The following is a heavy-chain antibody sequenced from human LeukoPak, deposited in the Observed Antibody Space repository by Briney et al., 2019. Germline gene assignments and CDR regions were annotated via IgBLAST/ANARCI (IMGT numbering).Heavy chain of an antibody. CDR2: ISWNSGSI. Sequence: GRSLRLSCAASGFTFDDYAMHWVRHAPGKGLEWVSGISWNSGSIGYADSVKGRFTISRDNAKNSLYLQMNSLRAEDMALYYCAKAPGPYCSSTSCSGAFDIWGQGTMVTVSS. D-gene: IGHD2-2*01. CDR1: GFTFDDYA. J-gene: IGHJ3*02. CDR3: AKAPGPYCSSTSCSGAFDI. V-gene: IGHV3-9*03.